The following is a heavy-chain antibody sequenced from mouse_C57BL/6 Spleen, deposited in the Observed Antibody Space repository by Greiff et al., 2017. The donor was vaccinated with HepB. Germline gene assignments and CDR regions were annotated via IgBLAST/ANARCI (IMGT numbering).Heavy chain of an antibody. V-gene: IGHV1-55*01. CDR3: AREGLRRAFDY. CDR2: IYPGGGST. D-gene: IGHD2-4*01. CDR1: GYTFTSYW. Sequence: VQLQQPGAELVKPGASVKMSCKASGYTFTSYWITWVKQRPGQGLEWIGDIYPGGGSTNYNKKFKSKATLTVDTSSSTAYMQLSSLTSEDTAVYSCAREGLRRAFDYWGQGTTLTVSS. J-gene: IGHJ2*01.